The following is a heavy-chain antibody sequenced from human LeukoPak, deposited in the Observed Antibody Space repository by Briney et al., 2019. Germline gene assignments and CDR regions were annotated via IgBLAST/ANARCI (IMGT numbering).Heavy chain of an antibody. J-gene: IGHJ4*02. V-gene: IGHV1-2*02. Sequence: GASVKVSCKASGYTFTGYYMHWVRQAPGQGLELMGWINPNSGGTNYAQKFQGRVTMTRDTSISTAYMELSRLRSDDTAMYFCARGDRRTLWAPLDYWGQGTLVTVSS. CDR1: GYTFTGYY. D-gene: IGHD5-18*01. CDR2: INPNSGGT. CDR3: ARGDRRTLWAPLDY.